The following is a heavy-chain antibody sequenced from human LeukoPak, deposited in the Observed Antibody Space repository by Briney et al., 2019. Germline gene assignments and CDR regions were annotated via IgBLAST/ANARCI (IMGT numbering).Heavy chain of an antibody. CDR1: GFTFSSYS. Sequence: GGSLRLSCADSGFTFSSYSMNWVRQAPGKGREWVSSISSSSSYIYYADSVKGRFTISRDNAKNSLYLQMNSLRAEDTAVYYCARVRSAATPDAFDIWGQGTMVTVSS. V-gene: IGHV3-21*01. CDR2: ISSSSSYI. D-gene: IGHD2-15*01. CDR3: ARVRSAATPDAFDI. J-gene: IGHJ3*02.